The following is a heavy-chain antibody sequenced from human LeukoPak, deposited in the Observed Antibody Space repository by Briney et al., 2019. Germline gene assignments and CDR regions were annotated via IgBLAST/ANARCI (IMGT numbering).Heavy chain of an antibody. CDR2: ISYDGSKN. D-gene: IGHD3-10*01. CDR1: GFTFSSNS. Sequence: GGSLRLSCAASGFTFSSNSMDWVRQAPGKGLEWVAVISYDGSKNYYADSVKGRFTISRDNPKSTLYLQMNSLRTEDTAVYYCAREKIGSYGMDVWGQGTTVTVSS. V-gene: IGHV3-30-3*01. CDR3: AREKIGSYGMDV. J-gene: IGHJ6*02.